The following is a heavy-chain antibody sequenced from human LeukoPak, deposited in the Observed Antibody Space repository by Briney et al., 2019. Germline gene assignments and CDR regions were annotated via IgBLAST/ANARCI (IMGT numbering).Heavy chain of an antibody. CDR2: LYRGGDT. CDR3: AKDLRADIAAGGEFDY. CDR1: GLTVSNNY. V-gene: IGHV3-53*01. Sequence: PGGSLRLSCAASGLTVSNNYLSWVRQAPGKGLAWVSVLYRGGDTFYADFVKGRFTISRDNSKNTLYLQMNSLRVEDTAVYYCAKDLRADIAAGGEFDYWGQGTLVTVSS. J-gene: IGHJ4*02. D-gene: IGHD6-13*01.